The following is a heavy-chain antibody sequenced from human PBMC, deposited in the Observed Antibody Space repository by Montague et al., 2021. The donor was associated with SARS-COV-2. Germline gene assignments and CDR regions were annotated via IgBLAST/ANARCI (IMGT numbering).Heavy chain of an antibody. CDR1: GGSISGSY. V-gene: IGHV4-59*08. D-gene: IGHD1-20*01. CDR3: ARHYNWDWYYFDY. Sequence: SETLSLTCSVSGGSISGSYWSWIRQPPGKGLEWIGYIYHYGSAKYNPSLKSRVTISVDTSKNQFSLKLSSVTAVDTAVYYCARHYNWDWYYFDYWGQGTLVTVSS. CDR2: IYHYGSA. J-gene: IGHJ4*01.